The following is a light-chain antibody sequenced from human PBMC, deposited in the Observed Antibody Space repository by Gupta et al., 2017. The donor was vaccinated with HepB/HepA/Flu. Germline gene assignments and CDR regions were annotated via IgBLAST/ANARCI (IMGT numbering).Light chain of an antibody. CDR1: SSDVGGYKY. J-gene: IGLJ2*01. CDR2: EVS. V-gene: IGLV2-8*01. Sequence: QSALTQPPSASGSPGQSVTISCTGTSSDVGGYKYVSWYQQHPGKAHKLVIFEVSERPAGVPGRFSGSKSGNTASLTVSGLQAEDEDDYYCSSYAGSNNVIFGGGTKLTVL. CDR3: SSYAGSNNVI.